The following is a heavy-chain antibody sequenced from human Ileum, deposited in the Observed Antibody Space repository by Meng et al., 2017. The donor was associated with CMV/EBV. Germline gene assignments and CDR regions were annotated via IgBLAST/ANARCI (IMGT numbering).Heavy chain of an antibody. CDR3: ARDPRSQHYYDSSPGGY. Sequence: SETLSLTCAVYGGSLSGYYWSWIRQPPGKGLEWIGEINHSGSTNYNPSLKSRVTISVDTSKNQFSLKLSSVTAADTAVYYCARDPRSQHYYDSSPGGYWGQGTLVTVSS. D-gene: IGHD3-22*01. V-gene: IGHV4-34*01. CDR1: GGSLSGYY. CDR2: INHSGST. J-gene: IGHJ4*02.